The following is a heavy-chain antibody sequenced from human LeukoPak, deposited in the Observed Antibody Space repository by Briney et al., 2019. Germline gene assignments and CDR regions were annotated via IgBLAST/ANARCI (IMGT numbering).Heavy chain of an antibody. D-gene: IGHD3-3*01. CDR1: GGTFSSYA. V-gene: IGHV1-69*06. CDR3: ARLFGFWSGYLHDAFDI. CDR2: IIPIFGTA. Sequence: ASVKVSCKASGGTFSSYAISWARQAPGQGLEWMGGIIPIFGTANYVQKFQGRVTITADKSTSTAYMELSSLRSEDTAVYYCARLFGFWSGYLHDAFDIWDQGTMVTVSS. J-gene: IGHJ3*02.